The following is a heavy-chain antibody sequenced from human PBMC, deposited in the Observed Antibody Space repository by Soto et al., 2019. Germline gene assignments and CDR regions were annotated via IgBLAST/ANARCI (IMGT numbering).Heavy chain of an antibody. D-gene: IGHD4-17*01. J-gene: IGHJ4*02. Sequence: GASVKVSCKASGYTFTSYYMHWVRQAPGQGLEWMGIINPSGGSTSYAQKFQGRVTMTRDTSTSTVYMELSSLRSEDTAVYYCARGHPMTTVTTPHYFDYWGQGTLVTVSS. CDR1: GYTFTSYY. V-gene: IGHV1-46*03. CDR2: INPSGGST. CDR3: ARGHPMTTVTTPHYFDY.